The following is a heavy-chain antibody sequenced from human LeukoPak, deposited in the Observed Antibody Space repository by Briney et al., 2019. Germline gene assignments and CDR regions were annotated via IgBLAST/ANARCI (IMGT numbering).Heavy chain of an antibody. CDR1: GFTFNSYW. V-gene: IGHV3-74*01. D-gene: IGHD6-13*01. CDR2: INSDGSST. CDR3: ARQLASSTEDAWDYYGMDV. J-gene: IGHJ6*02. Sequence: QPGGSLRLSCAASGFTFNSYWMHWVRQAQGKGRVWVSRINSDGSSTSYADSVKGRFTIYRDNAKNTLYLQMNSLRAEDTAVYYCARQLASSTEDAWDYYGMDVWGQGTTVTVSS.